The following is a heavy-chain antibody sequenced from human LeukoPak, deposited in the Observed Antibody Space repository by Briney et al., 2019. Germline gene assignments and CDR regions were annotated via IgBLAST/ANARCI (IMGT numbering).Heavy chain of an antibody. V-gene: IGHV1-69*04. CDR3: ARDMANHYYYYGMDV. CDR1: GGTFSSYA. D-gene: IGHD3-10*01. J-gene: IGHJ6*02. Sequence: SVKVSCTASGGTFSSYAISWVRQAPGQGLEWMGRIIPILGIANYAQKFQGRVTITADKSTSTAYMELSSLRSEDTAVYYCARDMANHYYYYGMDVWGQGTTVTVSS. CDR2: IIPILGIA.